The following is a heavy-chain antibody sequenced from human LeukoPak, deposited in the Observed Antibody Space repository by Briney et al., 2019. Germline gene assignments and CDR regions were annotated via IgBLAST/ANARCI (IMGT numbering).Heavy chain of an antibody. CDR2: IYSGGST. CDR1: GFTVSSNY. D-gene: IGHD4-17*01. V-gene: IGHV3-53*01. Sequence: GGSLRLSCAASGFTVSSNYMSWVRQAPGKGLEWVSVIYSGGSTYYADSVKGRFTISRDNSKNTLYLQMNSLRAEDTAVYYCARAGTDYGDYLPHWYFDLWGRGTLVTVSS. J-gene: IGHJ2*01. CDR3: ARAGTDYGDYLPHWYFDL.